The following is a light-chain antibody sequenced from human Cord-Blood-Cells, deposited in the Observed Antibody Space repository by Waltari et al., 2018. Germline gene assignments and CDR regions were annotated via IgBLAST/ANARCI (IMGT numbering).Light chain of an antibody. V-gene: IGLV6-57*03. J-gene: IGLJ3*02. Sequence: NFMLTQPHSVSESPGKTVTISSTRSSGSIASNYVQWYQQRPGSAPTTVFYEDNQRPSGVPDRFSGSIDSSSNSASLTISGLKTEDEADYYCQSYDSSNQVFGGGTKLTVL. CDR3: QSYDSSNQV. CDR1: SGSIASNY. CDR2: EDN.